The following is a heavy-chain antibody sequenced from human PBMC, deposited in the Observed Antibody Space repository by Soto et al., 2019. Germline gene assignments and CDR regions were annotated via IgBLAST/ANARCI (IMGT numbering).Heavy chain of an antibody. J-gene: IGHJ2*01. CDR3: ARGKPGIAAAARFNP. CDR2: INHSGIT. V-gene: IGHV4-34*01. CDR1: GGAFSGYY. D-gene: IGHD6-13*01. Sequence: QVQLQQWGAGLLKPSETLSLTCAVYGGAFSGYYRSWIRQPPGKRLEWIGEINHSGITHYNPSHKGRSFPTGGTSKLKITLQRSSVTLADTPMYYLARGKPGIAAAARFNPSGRRTLFTV.